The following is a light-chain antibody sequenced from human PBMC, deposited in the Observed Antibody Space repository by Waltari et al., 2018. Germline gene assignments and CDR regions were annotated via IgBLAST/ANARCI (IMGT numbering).Light chain of an antibody. CDR1: NIGGKN. CDR2: RDK. CDR3: QVWDSSTAV. V-gene: IGLV3-9*01. Sequence: SYDLTQPLSVSVALGQTARITCGGNNIGGKNVHWYQQKPGQAPLLGIYRDKNRPSRIPERVSGSNSENTATLTITGAQGADEADYYCQVWDSSTAVFGGGTQLTVL. J-gene: IGLJ7*01.